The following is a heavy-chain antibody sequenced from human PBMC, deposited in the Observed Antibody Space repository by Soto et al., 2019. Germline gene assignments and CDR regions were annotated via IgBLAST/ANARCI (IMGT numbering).Heavy chain of an antibody. CDR1: GGSFSTYY. J-gene: IGHJ4*02. V-gene: IGHV4-34*01. CDR3: ARVMGDCSGGSCSRPFDY. D-gene: IGHD2-15*01. CDR2: INHSGST. Sequence: QVQLHQWGAGLLKPSETLSLTCAVYGGSFSTYYWNWIRQPPGKRLEWIAEINHSGSTNYNPSLKGRVPISVDTPKNEFSRKLSSVTSADTAVYYCARVMGDCSGGSCSRPFDYWGQGTLVTVSS.